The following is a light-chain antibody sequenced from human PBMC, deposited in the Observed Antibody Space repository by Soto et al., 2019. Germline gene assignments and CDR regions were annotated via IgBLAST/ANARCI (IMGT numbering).Light chain of an antibody. Sequence: DIQMTQSPSILSAIVGDRVTITCRASQSISSWLAWYQQKPGKAPKLLIYKASSLESGVPSRFSGSGSGTEFTLTISSLQPDDFATYYCQHYNSYSEAFGQGTKVDIK. CDR2: KAS. CDR1: QSISSW. J-gene: IGKJ1*01. CDR3: QHYNSYSEA. V-gene: IGKV1-5*03.